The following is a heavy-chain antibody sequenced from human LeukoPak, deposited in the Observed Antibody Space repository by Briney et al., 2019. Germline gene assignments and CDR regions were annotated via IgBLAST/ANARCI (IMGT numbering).Heavy chain of an antibody. CDR1: GFTFSSYG. D-gene: IGHD6-13*01. Sequence: PGGSLRLSCAASGFTFSSYGMHWVRQAPGKGLEWVAVISYDGSNKYYADSVKGRFTISRDDSKNTLYLQMTSLGAEDTALYYCAKRSCIGSNCTFLDYWGQGTLVTVSS. CDR3: AKRSCIGSNCTFLDY. J-gene: IGHJ4*02. CDR2: ISYDGSNK. V-gene: IGHV3-30*18.